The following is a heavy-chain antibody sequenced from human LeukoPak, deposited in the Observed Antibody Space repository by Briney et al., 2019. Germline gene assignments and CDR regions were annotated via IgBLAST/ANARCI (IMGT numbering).Heavy chain of an antibody. CDR1: GYTLTELS. D-gene: IGHD1-1*01. J-gene: IGHJ3*02. CDR3: ATETGTSSYDAFDI. V-gene: IGHV1-24*01. Sequence: ASVKVSCKVSGYTLTELSMHWVRQAPGKGLEWMGGFDPEDGETIYAQKFQGRVTMTEDTSTDTAYMELSSLRSEDTAVYYCATETGTSSYDAFDIWGQGTMVTVSS. CDR2: FDPEDGET.